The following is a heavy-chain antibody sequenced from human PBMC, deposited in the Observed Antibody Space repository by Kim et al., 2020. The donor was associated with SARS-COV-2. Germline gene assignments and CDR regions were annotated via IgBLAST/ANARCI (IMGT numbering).Heavy chain of an antibody. D-gene: IGHD3-3*01. CDR1: GFTVSSNY. CDR2: IYSGGST. J-gene: IGHJ6*02. CDR3: ARDRFLEWPNYYYGMDV. Sequence: GGSLRLSCAASGFTVSSNYMSWVRQAPGKGLEWVSVIYSGGSTYYADSVKGRFTISRHNSKNTLYLQMNSLRAEDTAVYYCARDRFLEWPNYYYGMDVWGQGTTVTVSS. V-gene: IGHV3-53*04.